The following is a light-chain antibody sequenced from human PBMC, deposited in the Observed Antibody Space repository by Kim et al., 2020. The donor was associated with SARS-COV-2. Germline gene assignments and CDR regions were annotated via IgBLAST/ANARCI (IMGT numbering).Light chain of an antibody. CDR2: DYN. CDR3: NSRDSSGDHVL. J-gene: IGLJ3*02. V-gene: IGLV3-19*01. Sequence: ASGQKVRIRCQGDSLRKYYTSWYQQKPGQAPVLVIYDYNSRPSGIPDRFSGSRSGNTASLTISGAQAEDEADYYCNSRDSSGDHVLFGGGTQLTVL. CDR1: SLRKYY.